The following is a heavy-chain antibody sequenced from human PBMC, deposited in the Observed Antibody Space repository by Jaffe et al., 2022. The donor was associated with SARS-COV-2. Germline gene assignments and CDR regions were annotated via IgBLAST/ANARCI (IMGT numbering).Heavy chain of an antibody. CDR3: AKRGVRGGNFYGMDV. J-gene: IGHJ6*02. D-gene: IGHD3-10*01. V-gene: IGHV3-30*18. Sequence: QVQLAESGGGVVQPGRSLRLSCAASGFTFRSFGMHWVRQAPGKGLEWVALISSDGREKYSADSVKGRFTISRDNSRDTLYLQMNSLIPEDTAVYYCAKRGVRGGNFYGMDVWGQGTTVTVSS. CDR2: ISSDGREK. CDR1: GFTFRSFG.